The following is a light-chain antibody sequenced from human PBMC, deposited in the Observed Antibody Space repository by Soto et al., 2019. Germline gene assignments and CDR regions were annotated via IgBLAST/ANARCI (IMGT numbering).Light chain of an antibody. CDR3: QQSYSTPQT. CDR1: QSISSY. CDR2: AAS. Sequence: DIQMTQSPSSLSASVGDRVTITCRASQSISSYLNWYQQKPGKAPKLLIYAASSLQSGVPSRFSGSGSGTDFTPPISSLQPEAFATYYCQQSYSTPQTFGQGTKVDIK. V-gene: IGKV1-39*01. J-gene: IGKJ1*01.